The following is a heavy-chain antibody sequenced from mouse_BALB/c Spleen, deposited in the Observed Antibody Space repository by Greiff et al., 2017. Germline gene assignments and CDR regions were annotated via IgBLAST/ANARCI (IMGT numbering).Heavy chain of an antibody. D-gene: IGHD2-5*01. J-gene: IGHJ3*01. CDR2: INSNGGST. Sequence: EVKLVESGGGLVQPGGSLKLSCAASGFTFSSYGMSWVRQTPDKRLELVATINSNGGSTYYPDSVKGRFTISRDNAKNTLYLQMSSLKSEDTAMYYCARDSKGPRFAYWGQGTLVTVSA. V-gene: IGHV5-6-3*01. CDR1: GFTFSSYG. CDR3: ARDSKGPRFAY.